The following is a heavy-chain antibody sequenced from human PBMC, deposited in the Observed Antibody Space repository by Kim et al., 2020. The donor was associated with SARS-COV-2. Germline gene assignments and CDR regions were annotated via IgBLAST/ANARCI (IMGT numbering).Heavy chain of an antibody. CDR1: GFIFNNYA. D-gene: IGHD3-10*01. CDR2: IGGGSEYT. CDR3: AKEGVSRSSLTLDQ. J-gene: IGHJ4*02. Sequence: GGSLRLSCAASGFIFNNYAMAWVRQVPGKGLEWVSAIGGGSEYTYYADSVKGRFTISRDNFKHTLYLEMNSLTAEDTAVYYCAKEGVSRSSLTLDQWGQGALLTVSS. V-gene: IGHV3-23*01.